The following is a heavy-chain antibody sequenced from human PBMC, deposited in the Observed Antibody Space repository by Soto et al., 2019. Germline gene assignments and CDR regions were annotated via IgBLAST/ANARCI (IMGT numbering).Heavy chain of an antibody. CDR2: ISSSSSYT. J-gene: IGHJ4*02. Sequence: GGSLRLSCAASGFTFGDYYMSWIRQAPGKGLEWVSYISSSSSYTNYADSVKGRFTISRDNAKNSLYLQMNSLRAEDTAVYYCAREGYDYVWGSYRPYWGQGTLVTVSS. CDR3: AREGYDYVWGSYRPY. V-gene: IGHV3-11*06. CDR1: GFTFGDYY. D-gene: IGHD3-16*02.